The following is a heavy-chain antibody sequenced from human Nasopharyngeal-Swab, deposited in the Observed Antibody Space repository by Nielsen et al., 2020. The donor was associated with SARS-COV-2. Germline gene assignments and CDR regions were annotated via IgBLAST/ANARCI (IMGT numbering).Heavy chain of an antibody. J-gene: IGHJ4*02. V-gene: IGHV3-13*01. D-gene: IGHD5-18*01. CDR3: ARRDRYSFGGPFDY. Sequence: GESLKISCAASGFTFSNYDIHWVRQAPGKGLEWVSAIATTGDTYYVGSVTGRFTISRENAKNSLYLQMNNLRAEDTAVYYCARRDRYSFGGPFDYWGQGTLVTVST. CDR2: IATTGDT. CDR1: GFTFSNYD.